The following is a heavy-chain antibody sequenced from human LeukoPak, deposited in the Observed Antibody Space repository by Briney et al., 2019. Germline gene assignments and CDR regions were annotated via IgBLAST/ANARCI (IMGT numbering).Heavy chain of an antibody. D-gene: IGHD6-19*01. J-gene: IGHJ4*02. CDR1: GFAFSGSG. CDR3: TRPYGSGGKGPL. V-gene: IGHV3-73*01. CDR2: IRSRANNYAT. Sequence: GGSLRLSCAASGFAFSGSGLHWVRQASGKGLEWVGRIRSRANNYATAYAASVRGRFTVSRDDSKNTAYLQMNSLKSEDTAVYYCTRPYGSGGKGPLWGQGTLVTVSS.